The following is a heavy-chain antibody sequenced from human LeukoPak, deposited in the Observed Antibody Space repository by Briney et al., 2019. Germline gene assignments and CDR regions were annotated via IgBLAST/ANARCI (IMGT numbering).Heavy chain of an antibody. V-gene: IGHV3-30*04. J-gene: IGHJ6*03. CDR2: ISYDGSNQ. D-gene: IGHD5-12*01. CDR1: GFTFSNYA. CDR3: AKGGGYEAQYYYYYLDV. Sequence: GGSLRLSCAASGFTFSNYAMHWVRQAPGKGLEWVAVISYDGSNQYYTDSVRGRFTISGDSSKNTLYLQMKSLRAEDTAVYYCAKGGGYEAQYYYYYLDVWGKGTTVTISS.